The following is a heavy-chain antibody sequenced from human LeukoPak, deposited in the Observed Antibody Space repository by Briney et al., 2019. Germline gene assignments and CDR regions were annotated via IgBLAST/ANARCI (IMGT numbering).Heavy chain of an antibody. Sequence: AGGSLRLSCAASGFTFSSYAMSWVRQAPGKGLEWVANIKQDGSEKYYVDSVKGRFSISRDNAKNSLYLQMNSLRAEDTAIYYCAGGQYFYYGMDVWGQGTTVTVSS. CDR3: AGGQYFYYGMDV. J-gene: IGHJ6*02. V-gene: IGHV3-7*04. CDR1: GFTFSSYA. CDR2: IKQDGSEK.